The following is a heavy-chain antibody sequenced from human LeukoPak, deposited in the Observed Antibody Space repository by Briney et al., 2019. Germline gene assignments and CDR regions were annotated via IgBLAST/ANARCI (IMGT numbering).Heavy chain of an antibody. D-gene: IGHD2-15*01. V-gene: IGHV3-30*03. Sequence: PGGALRLSCAASGFTFSSYGMHWVRQAPGKGLEWVAVISYDGSNKYYADSVKGGFTISRDNTKNTLYLQMNRLRAEDTAVYYCARPVVAATTPDTFDIWGQGTMVTVSS. J-gene: IGHJ3*02. CDR2: ISYDGSNK. CDR3: ARPVVAATTPDTFDI. CDR1: GFTFSSYG.